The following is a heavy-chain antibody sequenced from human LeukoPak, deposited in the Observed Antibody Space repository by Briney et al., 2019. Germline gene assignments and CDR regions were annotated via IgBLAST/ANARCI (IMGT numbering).Heavy chain of an antibody. J-gene: IGHJ4*02. CDR3: ARVEYYYDSSMGDY. Sequence: SSETLSLTCAVYGGSFSGYYWSWIRQPPGKGLEWIGEINHSGSTNYNPSLKSRVTISVDTSKNQFSLKLSSATAADTAVYYCARVEYYYDSSMGDYWGQGTLVTVSS. V-gene: IGHV4-34*01. CDR2: INHSGST. D-gene: IGHD3-22*01. CDR1: GGSFSGYY.